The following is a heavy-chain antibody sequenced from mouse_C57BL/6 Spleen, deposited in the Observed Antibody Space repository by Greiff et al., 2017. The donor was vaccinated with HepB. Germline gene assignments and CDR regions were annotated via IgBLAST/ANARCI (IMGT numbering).Heavy chain of an antibody. D-gene: IGHD2-1*01. CDR3: TNYGNYEDYAMDY. V-gene: IGHV1-5*01. J-gene: IGHJ4*01. Sequence: VQLQQSGTVLARPGASVKMSCKTSGYTFTSYWMHWVKQRPGQGLEWIGAIYPGNSDTSYNQKFKGKAKLTAVTSASTAYMELSSLTNEDSAVYYCTNYGNYEDYAMDYWGQGTSVTASS. CDR2: IYPGNSDT. CDR1: GYTFTSYW.